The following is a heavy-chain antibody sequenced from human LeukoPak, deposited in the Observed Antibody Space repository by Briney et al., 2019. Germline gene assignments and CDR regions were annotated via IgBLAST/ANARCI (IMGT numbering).Heavy chain of an antibody. CDR2: IIPIFGTA. CDR3: ARMNYPYKWNDGEPDFDY. CDR1: GGTFSSYA. D-gene: IGHD1-1*01. V-gene: IGHV1-69*01. Sequence: GSSVKVSCKASGGTFSSYAISWVRQAPGQGLEWMGGIIPIFGTANYAQKFQGRVTITADESTSTAYMELSSLRSEDTAVYYCARMNYPYKWNDGEPDFDYWGQGTLVTVSS. J-gene: IGHJ4*02.